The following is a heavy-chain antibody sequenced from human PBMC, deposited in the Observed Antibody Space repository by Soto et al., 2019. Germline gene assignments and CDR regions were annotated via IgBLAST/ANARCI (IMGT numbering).Heavy chain of an antibody. V-gene: IGHV3-23*01. CDR1: GFTFRTYA. D-gene: IGHD2-2*02. CDR3: AQDPAYCSSTTCYTYWYFDL. Sequence: GGSLSLSCAASGFTFRTYAMGWVRQAPGKGLEWVSAITSGGTIYYADSVKGRFTISRDNSKNTLYLQMNSLRAEDTAVYYCAQDPAYCSSTTCYTYWYFDLWGRGTLVTVSS. CDR2: ITSGGTI. J-gene: IGHJ2*01.